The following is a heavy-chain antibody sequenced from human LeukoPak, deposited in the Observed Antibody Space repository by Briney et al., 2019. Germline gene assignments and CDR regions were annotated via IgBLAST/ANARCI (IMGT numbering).Heavy chain of an antibody. D-gene: IGHD6-19*01. Sequence: GGSLRLSCAASGFTFSTYWMGWVRQVPGKGLEWVANIKHDGSENSYVDSVKGRFTISRDNAKNSLYLQMNSLRAEDTAVYYCARGREQWLAGFDAFDIWGQGTMVTVSS. V-gene: IGHV3-7*01. CDR2: IKHDGSEN. J-gene: IGHJ3*02. CDR3: ARGREQWLAGFDAFDI. CDR1: GFTFSTYW.